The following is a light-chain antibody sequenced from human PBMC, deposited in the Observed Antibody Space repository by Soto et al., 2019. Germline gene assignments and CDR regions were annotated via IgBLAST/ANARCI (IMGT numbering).Light chain of an antibody. V-gene: IGKV2-28*01. CDR2: LGS. CDR3: MQGLTTPLT. Sequence: DIVLTQSPLSLPVTPGEPASISCRSSQSLLSSNGNNYLDWYLQKPGQSPQVLIYLGSNRVSGVPDRFSGSRSGTDFTLNISRVEAEDVGVYYCMQGLTTPLTFGGGTKVEIK. J-gene: IGKJ4*01. CDR1: QSLLSSNGNNY.